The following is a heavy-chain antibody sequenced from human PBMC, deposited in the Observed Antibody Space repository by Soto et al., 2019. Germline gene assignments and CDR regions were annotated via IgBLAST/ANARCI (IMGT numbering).Heavy chain of an antibody. J-gene: IGHJ6*03. CDR2: ISSSGSTI. D-gene: IGHD3-16*02. V-gene: IGHV3-11*01. CDR1: GFTFSDYY. CDR3: AKVGNLRLTDGGVRNDYIWGSYRYADSYYYLDV. Sequence: QVQLVASGGGLVKPGGSLRLSCAASGFTFSDYYMSWIRQAPGKGLEWVSYISSSGSTIYYADSVKCRCTISRDNAKTSLDLRMNIMRAEQAAVYYCAKVGNLRLTDGGVRNDYIWGSYRYADSYYYLDVWGKGTPVTVSS.